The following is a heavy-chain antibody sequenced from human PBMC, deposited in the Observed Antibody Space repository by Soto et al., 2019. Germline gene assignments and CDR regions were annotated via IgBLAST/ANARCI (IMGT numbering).Heavy chain of an antibody. J-gene: IGHJ4*02. D-gene: IGHD3-10*01. Sequence: QVQLVQSGAELKKPGASVKASCRPSGYTFSNYDINWVRKPTGQGPDGMGWVNPNTGDTGYQQKFRGRVTLTTDISTTTAYMELTSLRSEDTAIYYCAKVSRKGSAIDFDYWGQGTLITVSS. CDR1: GYTFSNYD. V-gene: IGHV1-8*01. CDR3: AKVSRKGSAIDFDY. CDR2: VNPNTGDT.